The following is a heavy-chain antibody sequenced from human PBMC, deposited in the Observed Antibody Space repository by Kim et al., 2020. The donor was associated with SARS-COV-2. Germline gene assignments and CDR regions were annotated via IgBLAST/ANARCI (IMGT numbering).Heavy chain of an antibody. CDR3: AKGITGTTA. CDR2: GRR. Sequence: GRRNDAAPGKGRFTISRDNSKNTLYLQMNSLRAEDTDVYYCAKGITGTTAWGQGTLVTVSS. J-gene: IGHJ5*02. V-gene: IGHV3-23*01. D-gene: IGHD1-7*01.